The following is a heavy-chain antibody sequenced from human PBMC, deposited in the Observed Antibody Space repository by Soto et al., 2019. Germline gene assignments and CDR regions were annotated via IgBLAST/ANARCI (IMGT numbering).Heavy chain of an antibody. CDR3: ARGGIYCSSTSCYAFDI. V-gene: IGHV1-69*02. D-gene: IGHD2-2*01. CDR2: IIPILGIA. CDR1: GGTFSSYT. Sequence: GASVKVSCKASGGTFSSYTISWVRQAPGQGLEWMGRIIPILGIANYAQKFQGRVTITADKSTSTAYMELSSLRSEDTAVYYCARGGIYCSSTSCYAFDIWGQGTMVTVS. J-gene: IGHJ3*02.